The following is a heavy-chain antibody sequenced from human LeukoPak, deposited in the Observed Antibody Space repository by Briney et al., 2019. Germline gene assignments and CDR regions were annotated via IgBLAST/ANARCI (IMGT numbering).Heavy chain of an antibody. CDR3: ATGRYCTGDTCNERVDY. CDR2: VSIWSNYI. J-gene: IGHJ4*02. D-gene: IGHD2-8*02. CDR1: GFTFSSYS. V-gene: IGHV3-21*01. Sequence: GGSLRLSCTDSGFTFSSYSMNWVRQAPGRGLEWVSSVSIWSNYIYYADSVKGRFTVSRGNAQNSLFLQMNSLRVEDTAVYYCATGRYCTGDTCNERVDYWGQGTLVTVSS.